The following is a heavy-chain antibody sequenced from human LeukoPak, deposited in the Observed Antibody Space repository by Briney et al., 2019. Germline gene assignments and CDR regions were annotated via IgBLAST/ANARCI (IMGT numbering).Heavy chain of an antibody. CDR2: IYYSGST. CDR1: GGSISSYY. J-gene: IGHJ4*02. Sequence: SETLSLTCTVSGGSISSYYWSWIRQPPGKGLEWIGYIYYSGSTNYNPSLKSRVTISVDTSKNQFSLKLSSVTAADTAVYYCARGKDRDYYDSSGYYDYWGQGTLVTVSS. V-gene: IGHV4-59*12. D-gene: IGHD3-22*01. CDR3: ARGKDRDYYDSSGYYDY.